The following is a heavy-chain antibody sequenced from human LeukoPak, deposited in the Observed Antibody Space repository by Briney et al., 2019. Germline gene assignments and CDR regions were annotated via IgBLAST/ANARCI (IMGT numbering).Heavy chain of an antibody. D-gene: IGHD1-26*01. Sequence: GGSLRLSCAASGFTFRGYVMSWVRQAPGKGLEWVSAISGSGGSTYYADSVKGRFTISRDKSKNTLYLQMNSLRAEDTAVYYCAKPSGSDPVDYWGQGTLVTVSS. J-gene: IGHJ4*02. CDR1: GFTFRGYV. CDR2: ISGSGGST. CDR3: AKPSGSDPVDY. V-gene: IGHV3-23*01.